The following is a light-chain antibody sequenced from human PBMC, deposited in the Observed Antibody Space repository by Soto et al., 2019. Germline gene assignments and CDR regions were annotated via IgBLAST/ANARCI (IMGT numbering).Light chain of an antibody. CDR1: KLGEKY. CDR3: QAWDNSTVV. J-gene: IGLJ2*01. V-gene: IGLV3-1*01. CDR2: QDT. Sequence: SYELTQPPSVSVSPGQTARITCSGDKLGEKYACWYQQKPGQSPVLVIYQDTKRPSGIPERFSGSNSGNTATLTISGTQAMDEADYYCQAWDNSTVVFGGGTKVTVL.